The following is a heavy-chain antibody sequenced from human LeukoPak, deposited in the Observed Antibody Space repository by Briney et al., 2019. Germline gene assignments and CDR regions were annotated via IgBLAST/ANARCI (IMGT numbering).Heavy chain of an antibody. V-gene: IGHV4-59*01. Sequence: PSETLSLTCTVSGDSISGFYWGWVRQPAGKGLEWIGYIHYSGSTNYNPSLESRVTILVDTSKNQFSLKLSSVTAADTALYYCARDLTAAGPFDPWGQGTLVTVAS. CDR1: GDSISGFY. CDR2: IHYSGST. CDR3: ARDLTAAGPFDP. J-gene: IGHJ5*02. D-gene: IGHD6-13*01.